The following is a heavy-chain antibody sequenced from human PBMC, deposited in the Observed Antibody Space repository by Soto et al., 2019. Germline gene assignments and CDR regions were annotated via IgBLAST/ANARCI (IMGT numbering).Heavy chain of an antibody. Sequence: EASVKVSCKASGYTFTSYAMHWVRQAPGQRLEWMGWINAGNGNTKYSQKFQGRVTITRDTSASTAYMELSSLRSEDTAVYYCARTVSRYYYDSSGYDYWGQGTLVTVSS. CDR1: GYTFTSYA. J-gene: IGHJ4*02. CDR2: INAGNGNT. CDR3: ARTVSRYYYDSSGYDY. D-gene: IGHD3-22*01. V-gene: IGHV1-3*01.